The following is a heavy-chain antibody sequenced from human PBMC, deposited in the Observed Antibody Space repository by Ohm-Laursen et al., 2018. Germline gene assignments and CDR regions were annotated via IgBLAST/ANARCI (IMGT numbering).Heavy chain of an antibody. Sequence: GSLRLSCSASGFTFSDYYMNWIRQAPGRGLEWVSYISSSGNSIYYADSVKGRFTISRDSAKNSLYLQMNSLRAEDTALYYCAKDGNDYGDYFDYWGQETLVTVSS. CDR3: AKDGNDYGDYFDY. J-gene: IGHJ4*02. D-gene: IGHD4-17*01. CDR2: ISSSGNSI. V-gene: IGHV3-11*01. CDR1: GFTFSDYY.